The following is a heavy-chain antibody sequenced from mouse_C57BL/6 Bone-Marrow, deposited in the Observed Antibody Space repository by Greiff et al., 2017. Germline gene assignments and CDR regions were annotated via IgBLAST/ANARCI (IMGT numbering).Heavy chain of an antibody. Sequence: VQLQQPGAELVKPGASVKLSCKASGYTFTSYWMQWVKQRPGQGLEWIGEIDPSDSYTNYNQKFKGKATLTVDTSSSIAYMQLSSLTSEDSAVYYCAREGNWDTGAMDYWGQGTSVTVSS. CDR2: IDPSDSYT. J-gene: IGHJ4*01. CDR3: AREGNWDTGAMDY. CDR1: GYTFTSYW. V-gene: IGHV1-50*01. D-gene: IGHD4-1*02.